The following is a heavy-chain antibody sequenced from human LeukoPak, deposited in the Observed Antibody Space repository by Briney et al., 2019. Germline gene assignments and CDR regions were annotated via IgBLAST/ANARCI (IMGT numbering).Heavy chain of an antibody. D-gene: IGHD3-16*01. V-gene: IGHV1-69*04. CDR3: ARAPDGGAFDI. J-gene: IGHJ3*02. CDR1: GGIFSSYA. Sequence: SVKVSCKASGGIFSSYAISWVRQAPGQGLEWMGRIIPIHGTANYAQKFQGRVTITADKSTSTAYMELSSLRSEDTAVYYCARAPDGGAFDIWGQGTMVTVSS. CDR2: IIPIHGTA.